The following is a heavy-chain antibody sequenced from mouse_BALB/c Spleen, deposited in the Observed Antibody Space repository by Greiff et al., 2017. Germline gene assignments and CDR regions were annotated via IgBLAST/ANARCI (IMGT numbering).Heavy chain of an antibody. V-gene: IGHV2-6-7*01. CDR1: GFSLTGYG. D-gene: IGHD2-14*01. CDR2: IWGDGST. CDR3: ARASYYRYDGWYFDV. Sequence: VQLVESGPGLVAPSQSLSITCTVSGFSLTGYGVNWVRQPPGKGLEWLGMIWGDGSTDYNSALKSRLSISKDNSKSQVFLKMNSLQTDDRARYYCARASYYRYDGWYFDVWGAGTTVTVSS. J-gene: IGHJ1*01.